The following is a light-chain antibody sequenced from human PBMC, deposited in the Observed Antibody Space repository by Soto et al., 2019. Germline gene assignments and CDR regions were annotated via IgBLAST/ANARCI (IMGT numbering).Light chain of an antibody. J-gene: IGLJ1*01. V-gene: IGLV2-18*02. CDR1: SSDVGSHNR. Sequence: QSVLTQPASVSGSPGQSVAISCTGTSSDVGSHNRVSWYQQPPGTAPKVMIYEVSNRPSGVPDRFSGSKSGNTASLTISGLQAEDEADYYCSSYTSSSTYVFGTGTKVTVL. CDR2: EVS. CDR3: SSYTSSSTYV.